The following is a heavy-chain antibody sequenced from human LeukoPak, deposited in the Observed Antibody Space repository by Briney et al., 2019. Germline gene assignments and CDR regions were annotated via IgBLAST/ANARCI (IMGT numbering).Heavy chain of an antibody. CDR3: AHRGEYYYDSSGYYYFDY. CDR1: GGSISSYYW. V-gene: IGHV2-5*08. Sequence: TLSLTCTVSGGSISSYYWSWIRQPPGKALEWLALIYWDDDKRYSPSLKSRLTITKDTSKNQVVLTMTNMDPVGTATYYCAHRGEYYYDSSGYYYFDYWGQGTLVTVSS. J-gene: IGHJ4*02. D-gene: IGHD3-22*01. CDR2: IYWDDDK.